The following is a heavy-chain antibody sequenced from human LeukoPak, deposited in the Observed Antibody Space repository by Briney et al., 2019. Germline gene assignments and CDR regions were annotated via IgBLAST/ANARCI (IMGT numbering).Heavy chain of an antibody. Sequence: GGSLRLSCAASGFTFSGYWMHWVRQPPGKGLVWVSRITGDGSSTTYADSVKGRFTISRDNAKNTLSLQMISLRAEDTAVYYCARNTGWYFDLWGRGTLVTVSS. CDR2: ITGDGSST. CDR3: ARNTGWYFDL. CDR1: GFTFSGYW. D-gene: IGHD1-14*01. V-gene: IGHV3-74*01. J-gene: IGHJ2*01.